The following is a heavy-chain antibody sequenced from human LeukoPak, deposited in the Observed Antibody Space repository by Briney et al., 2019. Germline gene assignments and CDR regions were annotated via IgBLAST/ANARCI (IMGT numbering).Heavy chain of an antibody. D-gene: IGHD5-18*01. J-gene: IGHJ4*02. Sequence: ASVKVSCKASGYTFTGYYMHWVRQAPGQGLEWMGWINPNSGGTNYAQKFQGRVTMTRDTSISTAYMELSRLRSDDTAVYYCARDSSLTRYSHGQRTINFDYWGQGTLATVSS. CDR1: GYTFTGYY. CDR2: INPNSGGT. CDR3: ARDSSLTRYSHGQRTINFDY. V-gene: IGHV1-2*02.